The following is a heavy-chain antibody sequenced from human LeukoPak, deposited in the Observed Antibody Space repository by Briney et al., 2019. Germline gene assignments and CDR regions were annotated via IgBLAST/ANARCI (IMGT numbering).Heavy chain of an antibody. V-gene: IGHV4-59*01. CDR2: IYYRGST. CDR1: GGSISSYY. CDR3: ARERHYGSGTNDAFDI. D-gene: IGHD3-10*01. Sequence: PSETLSLTCTVSGGSISSYYWSWIRQPPGKGLEWIGYIYYRGSTNYNPSLKSRVTISVDTSKNQFSLKLSSVTAADTAVYYCARERHYGSGTNDAFDIWGQGTMVTVSS. J-gene: IGHJ3*02.